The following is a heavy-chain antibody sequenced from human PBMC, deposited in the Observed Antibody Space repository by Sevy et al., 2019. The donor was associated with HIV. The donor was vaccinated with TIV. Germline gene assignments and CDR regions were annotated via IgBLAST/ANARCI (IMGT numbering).Heavy chain of an antibody. V-gene: IGHV3-30*18. CDR2: ISNDGSDK. CDR3: ANSRGRYEGSSWLYYYYIMDV. CDR1: GFSFSRHG. Sequence: GGSLRLSCVAAGFSFSRHGMHWARQAPGKGLEWVAVISNDGSDKEYAESVKGRFTVSRDNSKDTVYLQMNSLRLDDEAVYYCANSRGRYEGSSWLYYYYIMDVWGQGTTVTVSS. D-gene: IGHD6-13*01. J-gene: IGHJ6*02.